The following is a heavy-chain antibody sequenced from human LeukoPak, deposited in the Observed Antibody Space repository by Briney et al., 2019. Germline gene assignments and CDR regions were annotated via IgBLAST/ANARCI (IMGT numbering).Heavy chain of an antibody. J-gene: IGHJ4*02. D-gene: IGHD4-17*01. Sequence: ASVKVSCKASGYTFTSYYMHWVRQAPGQGLEWMGWINPNSGGTNYAQKFQGRVTMTRDTSISTAYMELSRLRSDDTAVYYCARNTGIADGDYFDYWGQGTLVTVSS. CDR2: INPNSGGT. V-gene: IGHV1-2*02. CDR3: ARNTGIADGDYFDY. CDR1: GYTFTSYY.